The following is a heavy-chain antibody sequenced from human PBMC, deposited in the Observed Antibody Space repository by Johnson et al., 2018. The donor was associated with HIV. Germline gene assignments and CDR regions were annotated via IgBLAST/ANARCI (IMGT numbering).Heavy chain of an antibody. V-gene: IGHV3-7*05. D-gene: IGHD1-1*01. CDR1: GFIFNDYW. J-gene: IGHJ3*02. CDR2: IKEDSSEK. CDR3: ARDPGYSAFDI. Sequence: VLLVESGGGLVQPGGSLRLSCAASGFIFNDYWMSWVRQSPGKGLEFVANIKEDSSEKSYVDSVRGRFTISRDNAKNSVVLQMNNLRAEDTAIYYCARDPGYSAFDIWGQGTVVTVSS.